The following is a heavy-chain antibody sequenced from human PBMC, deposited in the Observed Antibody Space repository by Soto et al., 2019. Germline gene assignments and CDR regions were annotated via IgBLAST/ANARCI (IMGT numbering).Heavy chain of an antibody. CDR2: INHSGST. D-gene: IGHD6-13*01. Sequence: SETLSLTCAVYGGSFSGYYWSWIHQPPGKGLEWIGEINHSGSTNYNPSLKSRVTISVDTSKNQFSLKLSSVTAADTAVYYCARGVLRYSSSRTTGGWFDPWGQGTLVTVSS. CDR1: GGSFSGYY. J-gene: IGHJ5*02. V-gene: IGHV4-34*01. CDR3: ARGVLRYSSSRTTGGWFDP.